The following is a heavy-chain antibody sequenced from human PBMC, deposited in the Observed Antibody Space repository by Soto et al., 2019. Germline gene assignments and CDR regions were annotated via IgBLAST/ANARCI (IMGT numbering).Heavy chain of an antibody. V-gene: IGHV5-51*01. CDR1: GYRFTSYW. CDR3: ARAIEMSRIGWFDP. J-gene: IGHJ5*02. CDR2: IYPGDSDI. Sequence: GESLKISCKASGYRFTSYWIGWVRQMPGKGLEWMGIIYPGDSDIRYRPSLQGQVTISADKSISTAYLQWSSLKASDTAIYYCARAIEMSRIGWFDPWGQGTLVTSPQ.